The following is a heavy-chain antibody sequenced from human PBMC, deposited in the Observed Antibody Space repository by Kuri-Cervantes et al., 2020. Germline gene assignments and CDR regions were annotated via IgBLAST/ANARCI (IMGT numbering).Heavy chain of an antibody. CDR2: INPNSGGT. D-gene: IGHD6-13*01. J-gene: IGHJ5*02. Sequence: ASVKVSCKASGYTFTGYYMHWVRQAPGQGLEWMGWINPNSGGTNYAQKFQGWVTMTRDTSISTAYMELSRLRSDDTAVYYCARDRGPYSSSWYGRVPGWFDPWGQGTLVTVSS. CDR1: GYTFTGYY. CDR3: ARDRGPYSSSWYGRVPGWFDP. V-gene: IGHV1-2*04.